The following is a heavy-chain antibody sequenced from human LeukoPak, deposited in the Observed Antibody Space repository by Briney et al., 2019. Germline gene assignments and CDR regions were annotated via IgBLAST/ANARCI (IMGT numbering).Heavy chain of an antibody. V-gene: IGHV4-39*07. CDR1: GGSISSSSYY. CDR2: IYYSGST. Sequence: PSETLSLTCTVSGGSISSSSYYWGWIRQPPGKGLEWIGSIYYSGSTYYNPSLKSRVTISVDTSKNQFSLKLSSVTAADTAAYYCARDPTAMVTLFGDWGQGALVTVSS. D-gene: IGHD5-18*01. J-gene: IGHJ4*02. CDR3: ARDPTAMVTLFGD.